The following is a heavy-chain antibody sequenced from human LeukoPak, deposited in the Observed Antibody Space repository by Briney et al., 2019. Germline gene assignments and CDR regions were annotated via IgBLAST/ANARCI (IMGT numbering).Heavy chain of an antibody. Sequence: GASVKVSCKASGYTFTSYGISWVRQAPGQGLEWMGWISAYNGNTNYAQKLQGRVTMTTDTSTSTAYMELRSLRSHDTAVYYCARAVITFGGVIVYFAYSGQGTLVTVSS. CDR1: GYTFTSYG. D-gene: IGHD3-16*02. V-gene: IGHV1-18*01. CDR2: ISAYNGNT. CDR3: ARAVITFGGVIVYFAY. J-gene: IGHJ4*02.